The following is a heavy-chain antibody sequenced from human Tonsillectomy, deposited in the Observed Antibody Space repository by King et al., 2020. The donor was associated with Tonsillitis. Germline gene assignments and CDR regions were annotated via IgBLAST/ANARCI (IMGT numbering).Heavy chain of an antibody. V-gene: IGHV5-51*01. CDR2: IYPGDSDT. Sequence: VQLVESGAEVKKPGESLKISCTGSGYSFTSYWIGWVRQMPGKGLEWMGIIYPGDSDTRYSPSFQGQVTISADKSISTAYLQWSSLKASDTAMYYCARQISGGVATISVAFDIWGQGTMVTVSS. J-gene: IGHJ3*02. CDR1: GYSFTSYW. CDR3: ARQISGGVATISVAFDI. D-gene: IGHD5-24*01.